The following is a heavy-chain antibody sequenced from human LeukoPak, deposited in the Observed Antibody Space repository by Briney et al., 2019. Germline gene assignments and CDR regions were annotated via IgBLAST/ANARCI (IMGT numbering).Heavy chain of an antibody. D-gene: IGHD2-21*01. CDR1: GYTFTDYY. Sequence: GASVKVSCKASGYTFTDYYMHWVRQAPGQGLEWMGWINPSSGGTNYAQKFQGRVTVTRDTSISTAYMDLSRLRSDDTAVYYCAWGGVWVSCGCGGCDCAAFDIWGQGTMVTVSS. V-gene: IGHV1-2*02. CDR3: AWGGVWVSCGCGGCDCAAFDI. J-gene: IGHJ3*02. CDR2: INPSSGGT.